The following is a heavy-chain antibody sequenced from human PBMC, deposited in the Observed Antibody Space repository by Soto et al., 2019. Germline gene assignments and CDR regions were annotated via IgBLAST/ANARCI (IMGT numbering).Heavy chain of an antibody. CDR3: ARGSNPSDY. CDR1: GFTFSDYY. CDR2: ISSSGETM. V-gene: IGHV3-11*01. J-gene: IGHJ4*02. Sequence: QVQLVESGGGLVKPGGSLRLSCSASGFTFSDYYMSWIRQAPGKGLEWVSHISSSGETMYYADSVQGRLTISRDNAKNSLYLQMNSLRVEETAVYYCARGSNPSDYWGQGTLVTVSS.